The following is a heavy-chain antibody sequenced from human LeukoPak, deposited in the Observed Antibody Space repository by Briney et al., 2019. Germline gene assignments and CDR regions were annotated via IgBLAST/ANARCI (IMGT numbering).Heavy chain of an antibody. CDR1: GGSISSGTYY. J-gene: IGHJ4*02. Sequence: SETLSPTCTVSGGSISSGTYYWGWIRQPPGKGLGWIGSIYYSGSTSYNPSLKSRVTISVDTSKNQFSLKLDSVTAADTAVYYCARNASDSGTSYFDYWGQGTLVTVSS. V-gene: IGHV4-39*01. D-gene: IGHD1-26*01. CDR2: IYYSGST. CDR3: ARNASDSGTSYFDY.